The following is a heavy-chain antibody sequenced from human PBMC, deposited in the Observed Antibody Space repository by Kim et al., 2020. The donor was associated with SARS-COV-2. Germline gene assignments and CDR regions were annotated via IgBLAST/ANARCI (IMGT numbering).Heavy chain of an antibody. D-gene: IGHD3-16*02. CDR1: GFTFSSYS. J-gene: IGHJ6*02. CDR3: ARDTVVPYDYVWGSYREGYYYGMDV. V-gene: IGHV3-21*01. Sequence: GGSLRLSCAASGFTFSSYSMNWVRQAPGKGLEWVSSISSSSSYIYYADSVKGRFTISRDNAKNSLYLQMNSLRAEDTAVYYCARDTVVPYDYVWGSYREGYYYGMDVWGQGTTVTVSS. CDR2: ISSSSSYI.